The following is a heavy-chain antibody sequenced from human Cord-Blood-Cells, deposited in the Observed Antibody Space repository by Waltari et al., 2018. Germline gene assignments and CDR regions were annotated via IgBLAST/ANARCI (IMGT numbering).Heavy chain of an antibody. CDR3: AKFSGSYYYFDY. CDR1: GFTFSSYA. D-gene: IGHD1-26*01. CDR2: ISGSGGST. J-gene: IGHJ4*02. V-gene: IGHV3-23*01. Sequence: EVQLLESGGGLVQPGGSLRLSCAASGFTFSSYAMSWVRQAPGKGLEWVSAISGSGGSTYYADSVKGLFTISRDNSKNTLYLQMNSLRAEDTAVYYCAKFSGSYYYFDYWGQGTLVTVSS.